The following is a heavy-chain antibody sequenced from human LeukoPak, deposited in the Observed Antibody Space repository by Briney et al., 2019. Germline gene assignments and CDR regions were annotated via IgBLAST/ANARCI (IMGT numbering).Heavy chain of an antibody. J-gene: IGHJ4*02. CDR2: INWNGGST. V-gene: IGHV3-20*04. CDR1: GFTFDDYG. CDR3: ARRAGAYSHPYDY. Sequence: GGSLRLSCAASGFTFDDYGMSWVRQAPGKGREWVSGINWNGGSTGYADSVKGRFTISRDNSKNTLYLQMNSLRAEDTAVYYCARRAGAYSHPYDYWGQGTLVTVSS. D-gene: IGHD4/OR15-4a*01.